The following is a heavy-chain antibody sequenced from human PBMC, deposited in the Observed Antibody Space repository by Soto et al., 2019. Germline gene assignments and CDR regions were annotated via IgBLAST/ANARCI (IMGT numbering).Heavy chain of an antibody. J-gene: IGHJ6*02. V-gene: IGHV1-3*01. CDR2: INAGNGNT. CDR1: GYTFTSYA. CDR3: AGAEGYSYETGMDV. Sequence: QVQLVQSGAEVKKPGASVKVSCKASGYTFTSYAMHWVRQAPGQRLEWMGWINAGNGNTKYSQKFQGRVTITRDTSASTAYMELSSLRSEDTAVYYCAGAEGYSYETGMDVWGQGTTVTVSS. D-gene: IGHD5-18*01.